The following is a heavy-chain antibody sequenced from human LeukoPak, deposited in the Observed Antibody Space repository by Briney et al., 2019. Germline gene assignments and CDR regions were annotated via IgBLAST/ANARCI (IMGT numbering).Heavy chain of an antibody. CDR3: ARGRGYPYYFDY. CDR1: GFTFSSYG. D-gene: IGHD3-16*01. CDR2: IRYDGSNK. V-gene: IGHV3-30*02. J-gene: IGHJ4*02. Sequence: GGSLRLSCAASGFTFSSYGMHWVRQAPGKGLEWVAFIRYDGSNKYYADSVKGRFTISRDNSKNTLYLQMNSLRAEDTAVYYCARGRGYPYYFDYWGQGTLVTVSS.